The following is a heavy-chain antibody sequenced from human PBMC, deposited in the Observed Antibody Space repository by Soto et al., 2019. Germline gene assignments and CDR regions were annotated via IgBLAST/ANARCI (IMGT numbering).Heavy chain of an antibody. CDR3: GNEFWGGEFD. D-gene: IGHD3-3*01. CDR1: GFTFSVYW. J-gene: IGHJ4*02. V-gene: IGHV3-7*01. Sequence: EVQLVESGGGLVQPGGSLRLSCATSGFTFSVYWMSWVRQAPGKRLEWVANIKEDGSKRHYPDSVKGRFTVSRDNAKNSLYLQMTSLRAEDTAVYYCGNEFWGGEFDWGQGTLVTVSS. CDR2: IKEDGSKR.